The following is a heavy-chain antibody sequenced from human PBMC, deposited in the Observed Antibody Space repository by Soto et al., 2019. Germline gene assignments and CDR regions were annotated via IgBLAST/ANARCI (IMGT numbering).Heavy chain of an antibody. D-gene: IGHD2-2*01. CDR1: GFTFSSYA. Sequence: GGFLRLSCAASGFTFSSYAMKWVRQAPGKGLEWVSLIGESGTPTYYADSVKGRFTIPRDNSGNTLFLEMYSLRAEDTAVYYCARYIPGVRYYGMDVWGQGTTVTFSS. CDR2: IGESGTPT. V-gene: IGHV3-23*01. CDR3: ARYIPGVRYYGMDV. J-gene: IGHJ6*02.